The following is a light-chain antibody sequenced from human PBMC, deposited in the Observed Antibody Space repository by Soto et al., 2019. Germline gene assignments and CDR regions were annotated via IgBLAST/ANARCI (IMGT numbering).Light chain of an antibody. J-gene: IGKJ1*01. CDR2: GAS. V-gene: IGKV3-20*01. Sequence: EIVLTQSPGTLSLSPGERATLSCRASQSVSSRLAWYQRRPGQAPRLLISGASSRATGIPDRFSGSGSGTDFTLTISRLEPEDFAVYYRQQYGSSRTFGQGTKVDIK. CDR3: QQYGSSRT. CDR1: QSVSSR.